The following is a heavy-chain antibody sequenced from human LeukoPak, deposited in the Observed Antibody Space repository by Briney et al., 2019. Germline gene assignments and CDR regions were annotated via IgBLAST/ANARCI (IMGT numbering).Heavy chain of an antibody. CDR3: ARGYSGYDGYFDY. Sequence: SVKVSCKASGGTFSSYAISWVRQAPGQGLEWMGRIIPILGIANYAQKFQGRVTITADKSTSTAYMELSSLRSEDTAVYYRARGYSGYDGYFDYWGQGTLVTVSS. V-gene: IGHV1-69*04. CDR2: IIPILGIA. J-gene: IGHJ4*02. CDR1: GGTFSSYA. D-gene: IGHD5-12*01.